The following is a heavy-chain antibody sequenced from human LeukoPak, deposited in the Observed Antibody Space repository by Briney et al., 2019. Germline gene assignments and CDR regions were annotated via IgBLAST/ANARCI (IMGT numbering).Heavy chain of an antibody. J-gene: IGHJ4*02. D-gene: IGHD2-2*01. CDR2: ISYDGSNK. CDR3: AKEGYCSSTSCSPYC. V-gene: IGHV3-30*18. CDR1: GFTFSSYG. Sequence: PGRSLRLSCAASGFTFSSYGMHWVRQAPGKGLEWVAVISYDGSNKYYADSVKGRFTISRDNSTHTLYLQTTSLRAAATAVYYCAKEGYCSSTSCSPYCWGQGTLVTVSS.